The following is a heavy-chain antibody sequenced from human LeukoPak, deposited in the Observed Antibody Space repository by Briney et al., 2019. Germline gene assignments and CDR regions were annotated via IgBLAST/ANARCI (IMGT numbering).Heavy chain of an antibody. CDR2: ISSSSSYI. CDR1: GFTFSSYS. V-gene: IGHV3-21*01. J-gene: IGHJ4*02. Sequence: GGSLRLSCAASGFTFSSYSMNWVRQAPGKGLEWGSSISSSSSYIYYADSVKGRFTISRDNAKNSLYLQMNSLRAEDTAVYYCARGYSIVGATLDYWGQGTLVTVSS. D-gene: IGHD1-26*01. CDR3: ARGYSIVGATLDY.